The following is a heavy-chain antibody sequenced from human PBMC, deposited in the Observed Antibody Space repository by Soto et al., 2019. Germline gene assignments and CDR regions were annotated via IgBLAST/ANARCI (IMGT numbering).Heavy chain of an antibody. CDR3: AREGGIWSGSCPPNQYSYVDF. D-gene: IGHD3-3*01. V-gene: IGHV3-11*01. CDR2: VSTRGSTV. Sequence: QVQLVESGGGLVKPGGSLRLSCAGSGFTFSDYYINWIRQAPGKGLEWVSYVSTRGSTVYYADSVEGRSTIFRDNAENSLSLQMNNLRPEETAICLCAREGGIWSGSCPPNQYSYVDFWGKGTTVTVSS. CDR1: GFTFSDYY. J-gene: IGHJ6*03.